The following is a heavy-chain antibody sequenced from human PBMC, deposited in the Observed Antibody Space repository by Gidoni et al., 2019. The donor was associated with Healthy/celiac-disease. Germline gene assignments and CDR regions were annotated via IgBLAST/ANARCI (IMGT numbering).Heavy chain of an antibody. D-gene: IGHD3-3*01. V-gene: IGHV5-51*01. J-gene: IGHJ4*02. Sequence: EVQLVQSGAEVKQPGESLKLSCLGSGSSFTRYCIGSLRQMPGKGLEWLGIIYHGDSDTRYGQSVQGQVTISDDKSSSTAYLQWSSLKASDTAMYYCARQGYYDFWSGYYRRGDNFDYWGQGTLVTVSS. CDR1: GSSFTRYC. CDR2: IYHGDSDT. CDR3: ARQGYYDFWSGYYRRGDNFDY.